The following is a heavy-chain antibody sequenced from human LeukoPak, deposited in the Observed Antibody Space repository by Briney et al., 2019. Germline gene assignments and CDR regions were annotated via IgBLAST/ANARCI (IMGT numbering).Heavy chain of an antibody. CDR1: GLTFSRYW. V-gene: IGHV3-7*01. J-gene: IGHJ4*02. CDR2: IKQDGSEK. D-gene: IGHD5-12*01. CDR3: SRDRLGGLDY. Sequence: GGSLRLSCAASGLTFSRYWMTWFRQAPGKGLEWVANIKQDGSEKYYVDSVKGRFTISRDNAKNSVYLQMNSLRPEDTAVYYCSRDRLGGLDYWGQGTLVTVSS.